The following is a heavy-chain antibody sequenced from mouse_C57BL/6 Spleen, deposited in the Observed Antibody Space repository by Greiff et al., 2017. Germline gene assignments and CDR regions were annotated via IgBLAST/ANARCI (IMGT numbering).Heavy chain of an antibody. D-gene: IGHD1-1*01. Sequence: VQLQQPGAELVKPGASVKMSCKASGYTFTSYWITWVKQRPGQGLEWIGDIYPGSGSTNYNEKFKSKATLTVDTASSTAYMQLSSRTSEDSAVYYKARSSYGSSYRGLFDYWGQGTTLTVSS. J-gene: IGHJ2*01. CDR3: ARSSYGSSYRGLFDY. V-gene: IGHV1-55*01. CDR2: IYPGSGST. CDR1: GYTFTSYW.